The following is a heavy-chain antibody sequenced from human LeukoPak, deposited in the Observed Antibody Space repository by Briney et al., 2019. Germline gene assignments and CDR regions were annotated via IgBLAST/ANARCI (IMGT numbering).Heavy chain of an antibody. CDR2: ISAYNGNT. CDR3: ARARFLEWLLCDY. D-gene: IGHD3-3*01. CDR1: GYTFTSYG. V-gene: IGHV1-18*01. Sequence: GASVKVSCKASGYTFTSYGISWVRQAPGHGLGWMGWISAYNGNTNYAQKLQGRVTMTTDTSTSTAYMELRSLRSDDSAVYYCARARFLEWLLCDYWGQGTLVTVSS. J-gene: IGHJ4*02.